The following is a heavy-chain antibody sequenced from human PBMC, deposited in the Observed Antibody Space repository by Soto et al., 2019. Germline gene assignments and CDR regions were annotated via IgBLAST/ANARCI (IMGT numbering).Heavy chain of an antibody. CDR1: GFTFSSYG. J-gene: IGHJ3*02. D-gene: IGHD3-10*01. Sequence: QVQLVESGGGVVQPGRSLKLSCAASGFTFSSYGMNWVRQAPGKGLEWVAIIYYDGSNKYYADSVKGRFTISRDNSKNTLYLQMNSLRPEDTAVYYCAKPGSGEWFGVSDAFDMWGQGTMVTVSS. CDR3: AKPGSGEWFGVSDAFDM. V-gene: IGHV3-30*18. CDR2: IYYDGSNK.